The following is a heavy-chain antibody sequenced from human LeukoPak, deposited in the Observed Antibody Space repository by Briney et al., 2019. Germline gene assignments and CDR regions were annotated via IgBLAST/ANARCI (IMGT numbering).Heavy chain of an antibody. Sequence: SETLSLTCAVYGGSFSGYYWSWIRQPPGKGLEWIGEINHSGSTNYNPSLKSRVTISVDTSKNQFFLKLSSVTAADTAVYYCARGPGAVADYWGQGTLVTVSS. CDR1: GGSFSGYY. D-gene: IGHD6-19*01. J-gene: IGHJ4*02. CDR3: ARGPGAVADY. V-gene: IGHV4-34*01. CDR2: INHSGST.